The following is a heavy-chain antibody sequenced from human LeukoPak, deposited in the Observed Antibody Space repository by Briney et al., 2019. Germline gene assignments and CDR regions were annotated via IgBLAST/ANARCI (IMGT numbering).Heavy chain of an antibody. Sequence: GGSLRLSCAASGFTVSSNYMSWVRQAPGKGLEWVSVIYSGGSTYYADSVKGRFTISRDNSKNTLYLQMNSLRAEDTAVYYCARGGRYFDWLLFGAFDIWGQGTMVTASS. CDR1: GFTVSSNY. CDR2: IYSGGST. D-gene: IGHD3-9*01. CDR3: ARGGRYFDWLLFGAFDI. V-gene: IGHV3-53*01. J-gene: IGHJ3*02.